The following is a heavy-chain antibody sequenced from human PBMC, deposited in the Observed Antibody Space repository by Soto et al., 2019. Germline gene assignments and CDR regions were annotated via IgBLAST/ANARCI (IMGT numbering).Heavy chain of an antibody. J-gene: IGHJ5*02. CDR2: IIPIFGTA. CDR1: GGTFSSYA. CDR3: ARAPRCGGDCYIPWFDR. D-gene: IGHD2-21*02. V-gene: IGHV1-69*01. Sequence: QVQLVQSGAEVKKPGSSVKVSCKASGGTFSSYAISWVRQAPGQGLEWMGGIIPIFGTANYAQKFQGRVTITADESTSTAYMELSSLRSEDTAVYYCARAPRCGGDCYIPWFDRWGQGTLVTVSS.